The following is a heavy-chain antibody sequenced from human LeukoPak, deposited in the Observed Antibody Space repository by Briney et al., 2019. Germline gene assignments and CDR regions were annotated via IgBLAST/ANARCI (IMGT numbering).Heavy chain of an antibody. D-gene: IGHD3-10*02. CDR3: AELGITMIGGV. J-gene: IGHJ6*04. V-gene: IGHV3-21*01. CDR1: GFTFSSYS. CDR2: ISSSSSYI. Sequence: GGSLRLSCAASGFTFSSYSMNRVSQAPGKGLEWVSSISSSSSYIYYADSVKGRFTISRDNAKNSLYLQMNSLRAEDTAVYYCAELGITMIGGVWGKGTTVTISS.